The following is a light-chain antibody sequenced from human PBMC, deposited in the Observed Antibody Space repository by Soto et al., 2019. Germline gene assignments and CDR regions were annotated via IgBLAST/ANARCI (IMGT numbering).Light chain of an antibody. Sequence: EIVLTQSPGTLSLSPGERATLSCRASQSVSSTYLVWYQQKPGQAPRLLIYGASSRATGRPDRFSGIGSGTDFTLTISRLEPEDCGVYYCQQYGSSPLTFGGGTKVEMK. V-gene: IGKV3-20*01. CDR2: GAS. CDR1: QSVSSTY. J-gene: IGKJ4*01. CDR3: QQYGSSPLT.